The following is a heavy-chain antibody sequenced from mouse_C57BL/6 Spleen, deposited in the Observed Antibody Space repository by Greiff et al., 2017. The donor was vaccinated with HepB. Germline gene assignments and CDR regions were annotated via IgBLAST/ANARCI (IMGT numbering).Heavy chain of an antibody. D-gene: IGHD1-1*01. Sequence: VQLQQSGAELVKPGASVKLSCKASGYTFTEYTIHWVKQRSGQGLEWIGWFYPGSGSIKYNEKFKDKATLTADKSSSKVYMELSRWKSEDSAVYFCARHEDRGYGSSLRFAYWGQGTLVTVSA. CDR2: FYPGSGSI. CDR3: ARHEDRGYGSSLRFAY. CDR1: GYTFTEYT. V-gene: IGHV1-62-2*01. J-gene: IGHJ3*01.